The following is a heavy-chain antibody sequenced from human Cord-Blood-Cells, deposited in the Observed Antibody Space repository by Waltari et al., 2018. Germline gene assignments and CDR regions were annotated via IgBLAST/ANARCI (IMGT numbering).Heavy chain of an antibody. Sequence: QVQLVQSGAEVKKPGPSVKVSCKALGVTCSSFAIRRVRQAPGQEIEWMGGIIPIFGTANYAQKFQGRVTITADESTSTAYMELSRLRSEDTAVYYCARDWGNGLRYFDYWGQGTLVTVSS. V-gene: IGHV1-69*01. D-gene: IGHD3-9*01. CDR3: ARDWGNGLRYFDY. CDR2: IIPIFGTA. J-gene: IGHJ4*02. CDR1: GVTCSSFA.